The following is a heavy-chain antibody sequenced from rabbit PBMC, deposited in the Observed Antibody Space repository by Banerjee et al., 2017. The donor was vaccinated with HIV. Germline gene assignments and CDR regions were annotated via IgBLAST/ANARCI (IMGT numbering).Heavy chain of an antibody. Sequence: QEQLVESGGGLVQPGGSLKLSCKASGFDFSSYGVSWVRQAPGKGLELIACIYSSNGDKWYASWVNGRFTISRSTSLNTVDLKMTSLTVADTATYFCAREDRGSDGLVFKLWGPGTLVTVS. J-gene: IGHJ4*01. CDR2: IYSSNGDK. CDR3: AREDRGSDGLVFKL. V-gene: IGHV1S47*01. D-gene: IGHD4-2*01. CDR1: GFDFSSYG.